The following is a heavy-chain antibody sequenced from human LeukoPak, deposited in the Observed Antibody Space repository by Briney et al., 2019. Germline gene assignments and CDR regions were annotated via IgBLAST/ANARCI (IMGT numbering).Heavy chain of an antibody. CDR1: GGSISSHY. CDR3: ARLRDWFDP. Sequence: SETLSLTCTVSGGSISSHYWSWIRQPPGKGLEWIGYIYYSGSTNYNPSPKSRVTISVDTSKNQFSLKLSSVTAADTAVYYCARLRDWFDPWGQGTLVTVSS. CDR2: IYYSGST. V-gene: IGHV4-59*11. J-gene: IGHJ5*02.